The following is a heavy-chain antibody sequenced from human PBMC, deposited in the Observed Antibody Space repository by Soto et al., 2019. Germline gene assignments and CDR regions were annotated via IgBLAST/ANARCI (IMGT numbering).Heavy chain of an antibody. V-gene: IGHV3-30-3*01. CDR3: AKVSRPSRISTPDFDY. CDR1: GFTLSSYS. Sequence: GGSLRLSCAASGFTLSSYSIHWVRQAPGKGLDWVAVISYDGNTQFYGDSVKGRFIVSRDSSRNTLYLQLSNLQAEETAVYYCAKVSRPSRISTPDFDYWGQGTLVTVSS. J-gene: IGHJ4*02. CDR2: ISYDGNTQ.